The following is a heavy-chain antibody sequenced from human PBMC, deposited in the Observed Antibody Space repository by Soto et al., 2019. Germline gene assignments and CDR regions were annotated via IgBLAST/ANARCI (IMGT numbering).Heavy chain of an antibody. CDR1: GFTFSDYY. CDR2: ITSSGSTI. J-gene: IGHJ6*02. CDR3: ARDREYYDVWSVYYYYYGMDV. D-gene: IGHD3-3*01. V-gene: IGHV3-11*01. Sequence: QVQLVDSGGGLVKTGGSLRPSCAASGFTFSDYYMSWIRHAPGKGLEWVLYITSSGSTIYYADSVNGRFTISRDNVKNALYLQMNSRRAEDTAVYYCARDREYYDVWSVYYYYYGMDVWGQGTTVTVSS.